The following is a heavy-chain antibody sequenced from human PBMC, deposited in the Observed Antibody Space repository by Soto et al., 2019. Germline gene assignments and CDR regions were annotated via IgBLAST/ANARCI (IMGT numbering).Heavy chain of an antibody. CDR2: ISGSGGST. D-gene: IGHD2-2*01. CDR1: AFTFGSNS. CDR3: AKNIVVPGYYYYYMDV. J-gene: IGHJ6*03. Sequence: GGSLRLSCAASAFTFGSNSMSWVRPAPGKGLEWVSAISGSGGSTYYADSVRGRFTISRDNSKNTLYVQMNSLRAEDTAVYYCAKNIVVPGYYYYYMDVWGKGTTVTVSS. V-gene: IGHV3-23*01.